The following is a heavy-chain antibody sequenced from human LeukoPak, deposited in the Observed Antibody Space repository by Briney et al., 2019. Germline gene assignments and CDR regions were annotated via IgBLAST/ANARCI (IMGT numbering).Heavy chain of an antibody. CDR3: ARDQRYAFDY. V-gene: IGHV3-11*05. CDR1: GSPFTDSP. CDR2: IRTST. Sequence: GGSLRLSCATSGSPFTDSPMNWVRQAPGKGLEWVSNIRTSTEGTNYAIYADSVKGRVTFSRDDAKNTLYLHMHRLRDDDTAVYYCARDQRYAFDYWGRGILVTVSS. D-gene: IGHD3-9*01. J-gene: IGHJ4*02.